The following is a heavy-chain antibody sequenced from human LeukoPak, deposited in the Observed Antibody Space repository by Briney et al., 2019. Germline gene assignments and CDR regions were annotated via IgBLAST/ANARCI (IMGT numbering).Heavy chain of an antibody. Sequence: GGSLRLSCAASGFTVSSNYMTWVRQAPGKGLEWVSVIYSGGSTYYADSVKGRFTISRDNSKNTLYLQINSLRAEDTAVYFCLSLGGDSVGYGGQGTLVTVSS. V-gene: IGHV3-53*01. J-gene: IGHJ4*02. D-gene: IGHD1-26*01. CDR3: LSLGGDSVGY. CDR2: IYSGGST. CDR1: GFTVSSNY.